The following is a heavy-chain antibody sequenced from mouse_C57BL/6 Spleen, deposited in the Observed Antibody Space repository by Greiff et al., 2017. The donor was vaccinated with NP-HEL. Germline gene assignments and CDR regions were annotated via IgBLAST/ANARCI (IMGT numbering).Heavy chain of an antibody. Sequence: VQLQQSGAELVRPGASVKLSCTASGFNIKDYYMHWVKQRPEQGLEWIGRIDPEDGDTEYAPKFQGKATMTADTSSNTAYLQLSSLTSEDSAVYYCARQDGSSYNWYFDVWGTGTTVTVAS. CDR1: GFNIKDYY. J-gene: IGHJ1*03. D-gene: IGHD1-1*01. CDR3: ARQDGSSYNWYFDV. V-gene: IGHV14-1*01. CDR2: IDPEDGDT.